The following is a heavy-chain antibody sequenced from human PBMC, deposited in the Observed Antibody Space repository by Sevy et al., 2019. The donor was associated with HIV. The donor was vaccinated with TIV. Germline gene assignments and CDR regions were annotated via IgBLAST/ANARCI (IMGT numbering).Heavy chain of an antibody. CDR2: VYYTGGT. J-gene: IGHJ3*02. CDR1: GGSINSDH. CDR3: ARRNDFDI. Sequence: ETLSLTCTVSGGSINSDHWNWIRQPPGKGLEWIGYVYYTGGTNYNPSLKNRVTISVDRTKNQFSLKLTSVTAADTAVYYCARRNDFDIWGQRTMVTVSS. V-gene: IGHV4-59*08.